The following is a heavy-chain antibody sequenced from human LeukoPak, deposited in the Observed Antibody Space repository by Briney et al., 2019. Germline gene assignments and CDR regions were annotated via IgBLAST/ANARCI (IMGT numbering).Heavy chain of an antibody. Sequence: GASLKISCKGSGYSFTSYWIGWVRQMPGKGLEWMGIIYPGDSDTKYSPSFQGQVTISADKSISTAYLQWSSLKASDTAMYYCARSGYSGYDSFDYWGQGTLVTVSS. V-gene: IGHV5-51*01. J-gene: IGHJ4*02. CDR2: IYPGDSDT. D-gene: IGHD5-12*01. CDR1: GYSFTSYW. CDR3: ARSGYSGYDSFDY.